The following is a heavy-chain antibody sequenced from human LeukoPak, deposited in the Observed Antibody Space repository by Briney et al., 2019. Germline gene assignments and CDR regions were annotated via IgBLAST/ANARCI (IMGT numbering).Heavy chain of an antibody. CDR1: GFSFSTYG. CDR3: ARAAASLYYYYYMDV. D-gene: IGHD6-13*01. CDR2: ISSSGSTI. V-gene: IGHV3-11*01. J-gene: IGHJ6*03. Sequence: GGTLRLSCAASGFSFSTYGMSWIRQAPGKGLEWVSYISSSGSTIYYADSVKGRFTIPRDNAKNSLYLQMNSLRAEDTAVYYCARAAASLYYYYYMDVWGKGTTVTISS.